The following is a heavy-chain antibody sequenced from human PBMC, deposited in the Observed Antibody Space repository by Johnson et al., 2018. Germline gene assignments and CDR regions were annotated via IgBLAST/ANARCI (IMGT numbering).Heavy chain of an antibody. J-gene: IGHJ6*01. CDR3: AISQCGSISCSKEGYYHGMDV. V-gene: IGHV5-51*01. D-gene: IGHD2-2*01. CDR1: GYSFGNYW. Sequence: VQLVESGAEVNKPGESLKISCTGSGYSFGNYWIGWVRPMPGKDPECMGIIYHGASDDNSSPSFPGQVPLACDRPLNTAYLQLSSLKARVTAMYYCAISQCGSISCSKEGYYHGMDVWGQGTPVTVSS. CDR2: IYHGASDD.